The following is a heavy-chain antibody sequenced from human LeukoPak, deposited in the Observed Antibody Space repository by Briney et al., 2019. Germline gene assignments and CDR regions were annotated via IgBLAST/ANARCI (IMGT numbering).Heavy chain of an antibody. V-gene: IGHV4-30-4*01. D-gene: IGHD6-13*01. CDR3: VRGSAAAGPNYAMDV. CDR2: VYYSGST. CDR1: GGSINTGDYY. Sequence: SETLSLTCSVSGGSINTGDYYWSWVRQSPGKGLEWIGFVYYSGSTYYNPSLKSRITIAVDTSRNQFSLRLSSVTAADTAVYFCVRGSAAAGPNYAMDVWGQGTTVTVSS. J-gene: IGHJ6*02.